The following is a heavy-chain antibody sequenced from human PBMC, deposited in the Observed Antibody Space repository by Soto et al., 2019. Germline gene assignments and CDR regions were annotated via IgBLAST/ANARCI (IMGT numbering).Heavy chain of an antibody. D-gene: IGHD4-17*01. V-gene: IGHV4-31*03. CDR3: ARATVNTDYYYYGMDV. J-gene: IGHJ6*02. Sequence: QVQLQESGPGLVKPSQTLSLTCTVSGGSISSGGYYWSWIRQHPGKGLEWIGYIYYSGSTYYNPSLKSRVTIAVDTSKNQFSLKLSSVTAADTAVYYCARATVNTDYYYYGMDVWGQGTTVTVSS. CDR1: GGSISSGGYY. CDR2: IYYSGST.